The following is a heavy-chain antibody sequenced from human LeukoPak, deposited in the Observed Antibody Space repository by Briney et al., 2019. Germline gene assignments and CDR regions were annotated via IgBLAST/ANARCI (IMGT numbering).Heavy chain of an antibody. J-gene: IGHJ4*02. CDR3: ASQGGDLGIQLWSGDLYFDY. V-gene: IGHV5-51*01. CDR2: IYPGDSDT. Sequence: GESLKISCKGSGYSFTSYWIGWVRQMPGKGLEWMGIIYPGDSDTRYSPSFQGQVTISADKSISTAYLQWSSLKASDTAMYYCASQGGDLGIQLWSGDLYFDYWGQGTLVTVSS. CDR1: GYSFTSYW. D-gene: IGHD5-18*01.